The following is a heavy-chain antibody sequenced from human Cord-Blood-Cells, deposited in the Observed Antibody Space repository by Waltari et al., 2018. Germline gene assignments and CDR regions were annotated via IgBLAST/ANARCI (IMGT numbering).Heavy chain of an antibody. CDR2: ISYDGSNK. CDR1: GFTFSSYG. CDR3: AKDRDGGNFDY. Sequence: VQLVESGGGVVQPGRSLRLSCAASGFTFSSYGMPWVRQAPGKGLEWVAVISYDGSNKYYADSVKGRFTISRDNSKNTLYLQMNSLRAEDTAVYYCAKDRDGGNFDYWGQGTLVTVSS. V-gene: IGHV3-30*18. J-gene: IGHJ4*02. D-gene: IGHD3-16*01.